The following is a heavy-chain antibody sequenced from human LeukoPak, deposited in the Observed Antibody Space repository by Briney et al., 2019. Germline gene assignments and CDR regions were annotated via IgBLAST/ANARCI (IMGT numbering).Heavy chain of an antibody. Sequence: ASVKVSCKASGYIFTSYAMHWVRQAPGQRLEWMGWINAGNGDTKFSQKFQGRVTITWDTSASTAYMELSSLRAEDTAVYYCARLGESTTDFDYWGQGTLVTVSS. CDR2: INAGNGDT. CDR1: GYIFTSYA. D-gene: IGHD1-14*01. V-gene: IGHV1-3*01. J-gene: IGHJ4*02. CDR3: ARLGESTTDFDY.